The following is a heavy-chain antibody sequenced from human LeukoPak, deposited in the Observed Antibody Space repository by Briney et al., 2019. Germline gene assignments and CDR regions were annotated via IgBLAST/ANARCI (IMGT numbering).Heavy chain of an antibody. Sequence: KPSETLSLTCTVSGGSIRSYYWSWIRQPPGKGLEWIGYIYYSGSTNYNPSLKSRVSISVDTSKNQFSLKLSSVTAADTAVYYYARTGSTVTMLYPFDHWGQGTLVTVSS. D-gene: IGHD4-17*01. V-gene: IGHV4-59*01. J-gene: IGHJ4*02. CDR1: GGSIRSYY. CDR2: IYYSGST. CDR3: ARTGSTVTMLYPFDH.